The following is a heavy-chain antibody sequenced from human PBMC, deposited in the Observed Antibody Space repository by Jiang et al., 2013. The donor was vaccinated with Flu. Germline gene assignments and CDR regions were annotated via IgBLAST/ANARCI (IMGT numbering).Heavy chain of an antibody. D-gene: IGHD2-15*01. J-gene: IGHJ4*02. CDR3: ARSLGSPDY. CDR2: INVASGNT. V-gene: IGHV1-18*01. Sequence: PGQGLEWVGWINVASGNTKFAQKFQGRVTLTTDTSTNTAHMELRSLRSDDTAVYYCARSLGSPDYWGQGTLVTVSS.